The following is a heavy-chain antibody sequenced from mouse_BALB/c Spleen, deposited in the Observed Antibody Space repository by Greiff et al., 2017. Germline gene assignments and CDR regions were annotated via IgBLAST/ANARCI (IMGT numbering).Heavy chain of an antibody. CDR2: IWIGGST. V-gene: IGHV2-2*02. Sequence: QVQLKQSGPGLVQPSQSLSITCTVSGFSLTSYGVHWVRQSPGKGLEWMGVIWIGGSTDYNAAFISRLSISKDNSKGQVFFKMNSLQANDTAIYYCARNYWDAGAMDYWGQGTSVTVSS. CDR1: GFSLTSYG. CDR3: ARNYWDAGAMDY. D-gene: IGHD4-1*01. J-gene: IGHJ4*01.